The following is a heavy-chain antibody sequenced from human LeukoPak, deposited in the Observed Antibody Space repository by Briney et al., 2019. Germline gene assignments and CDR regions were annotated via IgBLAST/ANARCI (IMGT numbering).Heavy chain of an antibody. CDR1: GYTFTSYG. J-gene: IGHJ4*02. CDR2: ISAYNGNT. Sequence: GASVKVSCKASGYTFTSYGISWVRQAPGQGLEWMEWISAYNGNTNYAQKLQGRVTMTTDTSTSTAYMELRSLRSDDTAVYYCAREESGSSQSPFDYWGQGTLVTVSS. D-gene: IGHD1-26*01. V-gene: IGHV1-18*01. CDR3: AREESGSSQSPFDY.